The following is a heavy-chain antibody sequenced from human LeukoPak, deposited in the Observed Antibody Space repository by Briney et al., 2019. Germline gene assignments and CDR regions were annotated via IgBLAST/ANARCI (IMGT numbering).Heavy chain of an antibody. J-gene: IGHJ3*02. CDR1: GGSISNRDYY. D-gene: IGHD5-18*01. CDR2: IYYTGST. CDR3: ARVRLWLYAFDI. Sequence: SETLSLTCTVSGGSISNRDYYWAWIRQPPGKGLEWIGSIYYTGSTYYNPSLKSRVTISVDTSKNQFSLKLSSVTAADTAVYYCARVRLWLYAFDIWGQGKMFTVSS. V-gene: IGHV4-39*07.